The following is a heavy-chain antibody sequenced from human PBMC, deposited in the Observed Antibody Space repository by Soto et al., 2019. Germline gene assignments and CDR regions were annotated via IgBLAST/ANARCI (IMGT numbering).Heavy chain of an antibody. CDR1: GFTFSTYG. V-gene: IGHV3-30*18. CDR2: VSFEGTNK. J-gene: IGHJ4*02. CDR3: AKDAYTIIMIYGGRDS. Sequence: QVQLVESGGGVVQPGRSLRLSCAASGFTFSTYGMHWVRQAPGKGLEWVAIVSFEGTNKFYADSVKGRFTISRDNSKNTLYLQMNSLRAEDTAIYYCAKDAYTIIMIYGGRDSCGQGSLVTVSS. D-gene: IGHD3-22*01.